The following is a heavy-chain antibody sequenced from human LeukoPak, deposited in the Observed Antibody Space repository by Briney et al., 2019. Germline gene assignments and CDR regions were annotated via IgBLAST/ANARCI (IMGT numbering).Heavy chain of an antibody. Sequence: GASVKVSCKVSGYTLTELSMHWVRQAPGRGLEWMGGFDPEDGETIYAQKLQGRVTMTTDTSTSTAYMELRSLRSDDTAVYYCARYHVLLWFGELTNWFDPWGQGTLVTVSS. V-gene: IGHV1-24*01. CDR3: ARYHVLLWFGELTNWFDP. CDR2: FDPEDGET. D-gene: IGHD3-10*01. CDR1: GYTLTELS. J-gene: IGHJ5*02.